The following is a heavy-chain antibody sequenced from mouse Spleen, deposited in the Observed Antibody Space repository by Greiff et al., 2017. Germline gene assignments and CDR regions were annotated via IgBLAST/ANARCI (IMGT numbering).Heavy chain of an antibody. D-gene: IGHD2-4*01. CDR2: ISSGGSYT. Sequence: EVMLVESGGGLVKPGGSLKLSCAASGFTFSSYAMSWVRQTPEKRLEWVATISSGGSYTYYPDSVKGRFTISRDNAKNTLYLQMSSLRSEDTAMYYCARHWATMITAWFAYWGQGTLVTVSA. V-gene: IGHV5-9-1*01. CDR1: GFTFSSYA. J-gene: IGHJ3*01. CDR3: ARHWATMITAWFAY.